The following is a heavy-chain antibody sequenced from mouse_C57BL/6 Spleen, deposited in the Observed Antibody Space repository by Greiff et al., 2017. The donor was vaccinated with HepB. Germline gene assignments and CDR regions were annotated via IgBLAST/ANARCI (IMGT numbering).Heavy chain of an antibody. CDR3: AREDDYDEGYFDV. Sequence: QVQLQQPGAELVRPGSSVKLSCKASGYTFTSYWMHWVKQRPIQGLEWIGNIDPSDSETHYNQKFKDKATLTVDKSSSTAYMQLSSLTSEDSAVYYCAREDDYDEGYFDVWGTGTTVTVSS. CDR1: GYTFTSYW. V-gene: IGHV1-52*01. CDR2: IDPSDSET. D-gene: IGHD2-4*01. J-gene: IGHJ1*03.